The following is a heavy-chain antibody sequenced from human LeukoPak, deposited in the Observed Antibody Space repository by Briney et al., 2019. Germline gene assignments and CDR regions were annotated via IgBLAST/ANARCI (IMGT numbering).Heavy chain of an antibody. CDR1: GYTFTSYY. J-gene: IGHJ4*02. Sequence: VASVKVSCTASGYTFTSYYMHWVRQAPGQGLEWMGIINPSGGSTSYAQKFQGRVTMTRDTSISTAYMELSRLRSDDTAVYYCARVQYYYGSGSYYDYWGQGTLVTVSS. CDR3: ARVQYYYGSGSYYDY. D-gene: IGHD3-10*01. V-gene: IGHV1-46*01. CDR2: INPSGGST.